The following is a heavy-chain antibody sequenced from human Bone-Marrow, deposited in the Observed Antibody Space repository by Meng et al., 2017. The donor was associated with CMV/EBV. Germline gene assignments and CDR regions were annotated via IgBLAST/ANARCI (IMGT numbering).Heavy chain of an antibody. D-gene: IGHD1-26*01. J-gene: IGHJ5*02. V-gene: IGHV3-21*01. Sequence: GESLKISCAASGFTFSSYSMNWVRQAPGKGLEWVSSISSSSSYIYYADSVKGRFTISRDNAKNSLYLQMNSLRAEDTAVYYCAREEWERGGRGFDPWGQETLVTVSS. CDR2: ISSSSSYI. CDR3: AREEWERGGRGFDP. CDR1: GFTFSSYS.